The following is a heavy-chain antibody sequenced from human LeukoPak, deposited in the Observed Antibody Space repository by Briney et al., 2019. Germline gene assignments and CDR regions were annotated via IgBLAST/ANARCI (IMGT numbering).Heavy chain of an antibody. D-gene: IGHD6-19*01. V-gene: IGHV3-7*01. CDR3: ARDGRGAGSPYNLFDP. J-gene: IGHJ5*02. CDR1: GFTFRKYW. Sequence: PGGSLRLSCAASGFTFRKYWMKWGRQAPGKGLEWVANLKEDGDEKKYVDSVKGRFTTSRDNAEESLYLKMNSLRDEDTAVYYCARDGRGAGSPYNLFDPWGQASMVIVSS. CDR2: LKEDGDEK.